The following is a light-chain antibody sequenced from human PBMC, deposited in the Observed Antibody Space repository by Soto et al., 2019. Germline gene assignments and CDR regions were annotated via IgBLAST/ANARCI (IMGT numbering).Light chain of an antibody. CDR2: GAS. CDR1: QSISSN. J-gene: IGKJ2*01. V-gene: IGKV3-15*01. CDR3: QQYNDWPPRYT. Sequence: EIVMTQSPATLSVSPGERATLSCRASQSISSNLAWYQQKPGQAPRLLIYGASAGATGIPARFTGSGSGTEFTLTISSLQSEDFAVYYCQQYNDWPPRYTFGQGTNLEIK.